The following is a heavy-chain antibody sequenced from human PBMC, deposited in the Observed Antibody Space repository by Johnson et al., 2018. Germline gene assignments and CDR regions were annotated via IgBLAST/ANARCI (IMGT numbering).Heavy chain of an antibody. CDR2: ISYDGGNK. J-gene: IGHJ1*01. CDR3: AAAVHTSRYVQH. D-gene: IGHD2-21*01. CDR1: GFTFSSYG. V-gene: IGHV3-30*03. Sequence: VQLVESGGGVVQPGRSLRLSCAASGFTFSSYGMHWVRQAPGKGLEWVAVISYDGGNKYYADSVRGRFTISRDNSENTLYLQMNSLRDEEPAVYYCAAAVHTSRYVQHWGQGTLVTVSS.